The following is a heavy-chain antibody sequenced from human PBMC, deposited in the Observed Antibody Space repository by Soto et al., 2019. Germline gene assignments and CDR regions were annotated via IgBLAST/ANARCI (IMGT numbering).Heavy chain of an antibody. Sequence: GGSLRLSCAASGFTFSNAWMSWVRQAPGKGLEWVGRIKSKTDGGTTDYAAPVKGRFTISRDDSKNTLYLQMNSLKTEDTAVYYCTATSGYYHYGMDVWGQGTTVTVSS. J-gene: IGHJ6*02. D-gene: IGHD3-22*01. CDR2: IKSKTDGGTT. V-gene: IGHV3-15*01. CDR1: GFTFSNAW. CDR3: TATSGYYHYGMDV.